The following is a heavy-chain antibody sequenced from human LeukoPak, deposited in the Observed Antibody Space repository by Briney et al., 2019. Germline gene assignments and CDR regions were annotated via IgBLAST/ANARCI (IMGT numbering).Heavy chain of an antibody. CDR2: ISYDVSKK. Sequence: PGGSLRLCCAASGFTFSSYGMHWVRQAPGKGLEWVAVISYDVSKKYYADSVKARFTISRDNSKNTLYLQMNSLRAEDTAVYYCAKDLVVLDILTGFDYWGQGTLVTVSS. V-gene: IGHV3-30*18. J-gene: IGHJ4*02. CDR3: AKDLVVLDILTGFDY. CDR1: GFTFSSYG. D-gene: IGHD3-9*01.